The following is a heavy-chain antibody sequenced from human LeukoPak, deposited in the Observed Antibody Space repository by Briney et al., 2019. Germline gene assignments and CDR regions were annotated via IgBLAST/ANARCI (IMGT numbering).Heavy chain of an antibody. J-gene: IGHJ6*02. CDR3: ARVDRVKVRDYHYYYGMDV. V-gene: IGHV1-2*04. CDR1: GYTFTGYY. CDR2: INPNSGGT. Sequence: ASVKVSCKASGYTFTGYYMHWVRQAPGQGLEWMGWINPNSGGTNYAQKFQGWVTMTRDTSISTAYMELSRLRSDDTAVYYCARVDRVKVRDYHYYYGMDVWGQGTTVTVSS. D-gene: IGHD1-1*01.